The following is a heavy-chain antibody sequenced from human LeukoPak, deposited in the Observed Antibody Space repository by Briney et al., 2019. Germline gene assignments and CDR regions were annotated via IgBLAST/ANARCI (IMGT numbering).Heavy chain of an antibody. J-gene: IGHJ6*03. D-gene: IGHD4-11*01. Sequence: ASVKVSCKASGYTFTSYDINWVRQATGQGLEWMGWMNPNSGNTGYAQKFQGRVTMTRNTSISTAYMELSSLRSEDTAVYYCARDYSNYYLGYYYYMDVWGKGTTVTVSS. CDR3: ARDYSNYYLGYYYYMDV. V-gene: IGHV1-8*01. CDR1: GYTFTSYD. CDR2: MNPNSGNT.